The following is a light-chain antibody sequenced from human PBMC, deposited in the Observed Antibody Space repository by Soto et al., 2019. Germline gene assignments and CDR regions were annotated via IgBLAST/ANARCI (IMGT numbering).Light chain of an antibody. CDR3: LIYHGTIKSVM. J-gene: IGLJ3*02. Sequence: QAVVTQEPSLTVSPGGTVTLTCASTTGAVTIGNYPTWLQQKPGQAPRALIYSTGNKFSWTPARFSGSLLGGKAVLTLSAVQPEDEADYYCLIYHGTIKSVMFGGGTKLTVL. CDR2: STG. V-gene: IGLV7-43*01. CDR1: TGAVTIGNY.